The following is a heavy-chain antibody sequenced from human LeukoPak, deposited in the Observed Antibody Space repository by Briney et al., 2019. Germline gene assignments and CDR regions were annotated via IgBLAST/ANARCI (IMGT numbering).Heavy chain of an antibody. D-gene: IGHD2-2*01. CDR3: ARSEEIPVFDY. CDR1: AYSFTGYY. J-gene: IGHJ4*02. V-gene: IGHV1-2*02. CDR2: INPNSGGT. Sequence: GASVKVSCKASAYSFTGYYMHWARQAPGQGLEWMGWINPNSGGTNYAQKFQGRVTMTRDTSISTAYMELSWLRSDDTAVYYCARSEEIPVFDYWGQGTLVTVSS.